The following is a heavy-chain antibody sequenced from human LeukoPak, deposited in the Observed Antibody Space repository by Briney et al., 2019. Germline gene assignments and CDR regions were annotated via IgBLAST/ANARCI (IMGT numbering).Heavy chain of an antibody. Sequence: GGSLRLSFAASGFTFSSYAMSWVRQAPGKGLDWVSAISGSGGSTYYADSVKGRFTISRDNSKNTLYLQMNSLRAEDSAVYYCAKDRGGYYHDSRGYFDYWGQGTLVTVSS. D-gene: IGHD3-22*01. CDR2: ISGSGGST. J-gene: IGHJ4*02. CDR3: AKDRGGYYHDSRGYFDY. CDR1: GFTFSSYA. V-gene: IGHV3-23*01.